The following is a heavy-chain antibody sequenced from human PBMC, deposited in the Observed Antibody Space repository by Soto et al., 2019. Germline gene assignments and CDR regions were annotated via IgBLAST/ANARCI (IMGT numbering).Heavy chain of an antibody. CDR3: ARDRFPWLVHWYFDL. CDR1: GYTFTSYG. V-gene: IGHV1-18*01. CDR2: ISAYNGNT. Sequence: QVQLVQSGAEVKKPGASVKVSCKASGYTFTSYGISWVRQAPGQGLEWMGWISAYNGNTNYAQKLQGRDTMTTDTSTSTAYMELRGLRSDDTAVYYCARDRFPWLVHWYFDLWGRGTLVTVSS. D-gene: IGHD6-19*01. J-gene: IGHJ2*01.